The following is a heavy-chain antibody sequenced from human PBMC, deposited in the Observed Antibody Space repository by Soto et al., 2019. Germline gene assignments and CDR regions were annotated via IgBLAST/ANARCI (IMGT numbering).Heavy chain of an antibody. V-gene: IGHV3-23*01. CDR1: GFICSSYD. CDR3: AKATATAGGAFLI. Sequence: RRLSCAASGFICSSYDMSWVRQAPGKGLEWVSTILVDGRTFYVDSVKGRFTISRDSSQNTVYLQMNSLTAGDTALYYCAKATATAGGAFLICGQGTMVTVSS. J-gene: IGHJ3*02. CDR2: ILVDGRT. D-gene: IGHD2-21*02.